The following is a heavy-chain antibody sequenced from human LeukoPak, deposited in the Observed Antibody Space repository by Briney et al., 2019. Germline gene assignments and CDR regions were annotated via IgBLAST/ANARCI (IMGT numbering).Heavy chain of an antibody. CDR2: INTDGTTI. J-gene: IGHJ4*02. CDR1: GFTFRSYW. Sequence: GSLRLSCAASGFTFRSYWMHWVRQVPGKGLVWVSRINTDGTTINYADSVKGRFTFSRDNARNTLYLQMNSLRTEDTAVYYCVRALGDYWGQGILVTVSS. D-gene: IGHD7-27*01. CDR3: VRALGDY. V-gene: IGHV3-74*01.